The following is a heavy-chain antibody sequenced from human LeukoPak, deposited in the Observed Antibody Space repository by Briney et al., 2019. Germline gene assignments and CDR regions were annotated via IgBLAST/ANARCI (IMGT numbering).Heavy chain of an antibody. Sequence: SETLSLTCAVYGGSFSGYYWSWIRQPPGKGLEWIGEINHSGSTNYNPSLKSRVTISVDTSKNQFSLKLSSVTAADTAVYYCARGGMIVVVNWFDPWGQGTLVTVSS. CDR3: ARGGMIVVVNWFDP. V-gene: IGHV4-34*01. D-gene: IGHD3-22*01. CDR2: INHSGST. J-gene: IGHJ5*02. CDR1: GGSFSGYY.